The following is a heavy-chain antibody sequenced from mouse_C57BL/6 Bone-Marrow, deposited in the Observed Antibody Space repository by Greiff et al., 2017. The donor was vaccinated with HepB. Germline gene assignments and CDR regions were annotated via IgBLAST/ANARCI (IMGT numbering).Heavy chain of an antibody. D-gene: IGHD2-4*01. CDR2: INPNNGGT. J-gene: IGHJ4*01. CDR3: ARWDYGYYYAMDY. CDR1: GYTFTDYY. V-gene: IGHV1-26*01. Sequence: EVQLQQSGPELVKPGASVKISCKASGYTFTDYYMNWVKQSHGKSLEWIGDINPNNGGTSYNQKFKGKATLTVDKSSSTAYMELRSLTSEDSAVYDCARWDYGYYYAMDYWGQGTSVTVSS.